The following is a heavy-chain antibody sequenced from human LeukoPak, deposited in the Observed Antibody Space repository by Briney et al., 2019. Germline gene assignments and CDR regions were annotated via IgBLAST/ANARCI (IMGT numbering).Heavy chain of an antibody. CDR3: ARDLATYDILTGYSPGYFDY. CDR1: GGSISSYY. D-gene: IGHD3-9*01. V-gene: IGHV4-4*07. CDR2: IYISGST. Sequence: SETLSLTCTVSGGSISSYYWSWIRQPAGKGLEWIGRIYISGSTNYNPSLKSRVTMSVDTSKNQFSLKLSSVTAADTAVYYCARDLATYDILTGYSPGYFDYWGQGTRVTVSS. J-gene: IGHJ4*02.